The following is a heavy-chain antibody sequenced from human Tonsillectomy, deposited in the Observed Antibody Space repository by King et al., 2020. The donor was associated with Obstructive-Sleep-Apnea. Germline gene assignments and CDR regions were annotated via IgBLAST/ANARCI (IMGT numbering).Heavy chain of an antibody. J-gene: IGHJ6*02. CDR2: IDWVDDK. D-gene: IGHD7-27*01. CDR1: GFSLSTSGMC. CDR3: ARMRVQNGLGGMDV. V-gene: IGHV2-70*11. Sequence: VTLKESGPALVKPTQTLTLTCTFSGFSLSTSGMCGSWIRQPPGKALEWLSRIDWVDDKYFSTTLRTRLTISKDTSKNQVVLTMTNMDPVDTATYYCARMRVQNGLGGMDVWGQGTTVTVSS.